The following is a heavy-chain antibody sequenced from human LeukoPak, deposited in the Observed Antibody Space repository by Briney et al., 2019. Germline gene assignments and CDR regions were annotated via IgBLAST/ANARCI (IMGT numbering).Heavy chain of an antibody. Sequence: QPGGSLRLSCAASGFNVDSNYMSWVRQAPGKGLEWVSVIYSGGKTLYTDSVEGRFTISRDTSKNTLDLQMNSLRAEDTAVYYCASLIAYYYDHSGYYGDNYWGQGTLVTVSS. CDR2: IYSGGKT. J-gene: IGHJ4*02. D-gene: IGHD3-22*01. CDR1: GFNVDSNY. V-gene: IGHV3-53*01. CDR3: ASLIAYYYDHSGYYGDNY.